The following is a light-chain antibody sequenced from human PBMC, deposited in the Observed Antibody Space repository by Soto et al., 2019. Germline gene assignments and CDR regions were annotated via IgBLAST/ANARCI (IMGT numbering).Light chain of an antibody. CDR1: SSDVGGYNY. J-gene: IGLJ3*02. Sequence: QSVLTQPRSVSGSPGQPVTISCTGTSSDVGGYNYVSWYQQHPGKAPKLMIYDVSKRPSGVPDRFSGSKSGNTASLTISGLQAEDEADYYCCSYAGSYTSWVFGGGTKVTVL. V-gene: IGLV2-11*01. CDR2: DVS. CDR3: CSYAGSYTSWV.